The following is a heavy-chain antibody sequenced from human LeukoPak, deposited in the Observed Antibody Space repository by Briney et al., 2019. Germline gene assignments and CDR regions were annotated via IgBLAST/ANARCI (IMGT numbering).Heavy chain of an antibody. CDR3: ARSGGSSGYYYYGMDV. CDR2: IYYSGST. J-gene: IGHJ6*02. D-gene: IGHD1-26*01. Sequence: PSETLSLTCAVSGGSINSDYWSWIRQPPGKGLEWIGYIYYSGSTNYNPSPKSRVTISVDTSKNQFSLKLNSVTAADTAVYYCARSGGSSGYYYYGMDVWGQGTTVTVSS. V-gene: IGHV4-59*01. CDR1: GGSINSDY.